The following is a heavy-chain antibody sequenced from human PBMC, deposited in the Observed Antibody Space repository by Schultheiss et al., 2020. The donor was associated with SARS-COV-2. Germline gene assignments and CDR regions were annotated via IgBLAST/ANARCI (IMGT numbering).Heavy chain of an antibody. D-gene: IGHD5-12*01. CDR1: GGSISSYY. J-gene: IGHJ5*02. Sequence: ESLKISCTVSGGSISSYYWTWIRQPPGKGLEWIGYIYYSGSTYYNPSLKSRLTISVDTSTNQFSLKVSSVTSADTAVYYCARVGVNSAFDGGWFDPWGQGSLVTVSS. V-gene: IGHV4-59*01. CDR2: IYYSGST. CDR3: ARVGVNSAFDGGWFDP.